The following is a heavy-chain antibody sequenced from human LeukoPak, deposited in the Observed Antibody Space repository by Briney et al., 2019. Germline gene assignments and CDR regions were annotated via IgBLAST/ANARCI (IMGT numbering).Heavy chain of an antibody. CDR2: IYYSGST. D-gene: IGHD1/OR15-1a*01. CDR1: GGSISSYY. V-gene: IGHV4-59*06. Sequence: SETLSLTCTVSGGSISSYYWSWIRQPPGKGLEWIGYIYYSGSTYYNPSLKSRATISVDTSKNQFSLKLSSVTAADTAVYYCARRQQWFDPWGQGTLVTVSS. J-gene: IGHJ5*02. CDR3: ARRQQWFDP.